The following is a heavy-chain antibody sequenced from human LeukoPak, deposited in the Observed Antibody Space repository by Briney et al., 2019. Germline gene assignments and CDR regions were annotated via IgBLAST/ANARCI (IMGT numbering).Heavy chain of an antibody. J-gene: IGHJ4*02. Sequence: GGSLRLSCAASGFTFSSYSMNWVRQAPGKGLEWVSAISGSGGSTYYADSVKGRFTISRDNSKNTLYLQMNSLRAEDTAVYYCAKDRMWTGSTYFDYWGQGTLVTVSS. CDR1: GFTFSSYS. CDR3: AKDRMWTGSTYFDY. CDR2: ISGSGGST. V-gene: IGHV3-23*01. D-gene: IGHD3/OR15-3a*01.